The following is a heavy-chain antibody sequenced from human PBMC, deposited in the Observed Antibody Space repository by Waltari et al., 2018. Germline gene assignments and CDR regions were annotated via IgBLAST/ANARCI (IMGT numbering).Heavy chain of an antibody. V-gene: IGHV3-7*01. Sequence: EVQLVESGGGLVQPGGSLRLSCAVSGFTFSSYWRSWARQAPGKGLEWRANINQDGTEKYYVDSVKGRFTISRDNAKNSLNLQMNSLRGEDTAVYYWVRDAGGLEDYFDYWGQGTLVTVSS. CDR3: VRDAGGLEDYFDY. CDR2: INQDGTEK. J-gene: IGHJ4*02. CDR1: GFTFSSYW. D-gene: IGHD1-1*01.